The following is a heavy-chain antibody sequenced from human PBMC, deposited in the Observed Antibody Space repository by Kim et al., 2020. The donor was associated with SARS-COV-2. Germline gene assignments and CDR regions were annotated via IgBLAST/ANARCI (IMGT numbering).Heavy chain of an antibody. J-gene: IGHJ3*02. CDR3: AKDTYYYGSENSGAFDI. V-gene: IGHV3-9*01. D-gene: IGHD3-10*01. Sequence: VKGRFTISRDNAKNSLYLQMNSLRAEDTALYYCAKDTYYYGSENSGAFDIWGQGTMVTVSS.